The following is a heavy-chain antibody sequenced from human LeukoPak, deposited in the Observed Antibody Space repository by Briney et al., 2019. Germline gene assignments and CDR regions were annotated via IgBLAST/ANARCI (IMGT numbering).Heavy chain of an antibody. Sequence: LETLSLTCAVYGGSFSGYYWSWIRQSPGKGLEWIGEINHSGSTNYKSSLKSRVTMPVDTSKNQFSLKLSSVTAADTAVYYCARGFSPGLRFDPWGQGTLVTVSS. V-gene: IGHV4-34*01. D-gene: IGHD5-12*01. J-gene: IGHJ5*02. CDR3: ARGFSPGLRFDP. CDR1: GGSFSGYY. CDR2: INHSGST.